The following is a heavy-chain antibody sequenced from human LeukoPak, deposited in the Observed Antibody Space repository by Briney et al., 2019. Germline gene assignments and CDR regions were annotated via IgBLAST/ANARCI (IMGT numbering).Heavy chain of an antibody. CDR2: IIPIFGTA. CDR3: ARIAAAGNDY. Sequence: SVKVSCKASGYTFTSYGISWVRQAPGQGLEWMGGIIPIFGTANYAQKFQGRVTITADESTSTAYMELSSLRSEDTAVYYCARIAAAGNDYWGQGTLVTVSS. V-gene: IGHV1-69*13. CDR1: GYTFTSYG. J-gene: IGHJ4*02. D-gene: IGHD6-13*01.